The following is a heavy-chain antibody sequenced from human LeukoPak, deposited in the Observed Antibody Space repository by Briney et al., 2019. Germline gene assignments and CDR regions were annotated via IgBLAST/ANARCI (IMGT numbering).Heavy chain of an antibody. CDR3: AKEEPQLLRFLEWLLSPIGY. CDR1: GFTFSSYA. J-gene: IGHJ4*02. Sequence: GGSLRLSCAASGFTFSSYAMSWVRQAPGKGLEWVSAISGSGGSTYYADSVKGRFTISRDNSKNTLYLQMNSLRAEDTAVYYCAKEEPQLLRFLEWLLSPIGYWGQGTLVTVSS. D-gene: IGHD3-3*01. V-gene: IGHV3-23*01. CDR2: ISGSGGST.